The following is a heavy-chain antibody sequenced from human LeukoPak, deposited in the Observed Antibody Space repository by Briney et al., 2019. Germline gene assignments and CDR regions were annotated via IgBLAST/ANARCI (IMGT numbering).Heavy chain of an antibody. Sequence: PSQTLSLTCTVSGGSISSGDYYWSWIRQPPGKGLEWIGYIYTSGSTNYNPSLKSRVTISVDTSKNQFSLKLSSVTAADTAVYYCARHAQQKQYLNWFDPWGQGTLVTVSS. D-gene: IGHD4-11*01. CDR2: IYTSGST. CDR1: GGSISSGDYY. V-gene: IGHV4-30-4*01. CDR3: ARHAQQKQYLNWFDP. J-gene: IGHJ5*02.